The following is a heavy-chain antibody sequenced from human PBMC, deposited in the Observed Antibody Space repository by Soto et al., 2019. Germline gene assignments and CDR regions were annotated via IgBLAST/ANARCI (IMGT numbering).Heavy chain of an antibody. CDR2: IDPSDSDT. CDR1: GYDFVRYW. V-gene: IGHV5-51*01. J-gene: IGHJ4*02. Sequence: ESLKISCKGSGYDFVRYWIGWVRQMPGKGLEWLGIIDPSDSDTRYSPSFQGRVTLSLDNSISTAYLQWGGLKASDTAMYYCARTEMTMTGGYMKYWGQGSLVTVFS. D-gene: IGHD3-22*01. CDR3: ARTEMTMTGGYMKY.